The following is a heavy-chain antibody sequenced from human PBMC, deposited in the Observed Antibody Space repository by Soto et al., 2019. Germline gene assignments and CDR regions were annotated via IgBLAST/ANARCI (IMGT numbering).Heavy chain of an antibody. CDR2: IYFTGTT. D-gene: IGHD6-19*01. V-gene: IGHV4-31*03. CDR3: ARDWGSSGWPN. CDR1: GHSLSSGGYY. J-gene: IGHJ4*02. Sequence: PSETLSLTCTVSGHSLSSGGYYWSWIRQHPGKGLEWVGYIYFTGTTLYNPSLKSRLAISVDTSKNQFYLKLTSVTAADTAVYYCARDWGSSGWPNWGQGVLVTSPQ.